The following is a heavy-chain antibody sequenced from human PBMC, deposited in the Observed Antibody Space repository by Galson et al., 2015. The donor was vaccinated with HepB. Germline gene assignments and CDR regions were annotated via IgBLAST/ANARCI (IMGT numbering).Heavy chain of an antibody. J-gene: IGHJ4*02. Sequence: SLRLSCAASGFTFSSYGMHWVRQAPGKGLEWVAVIWYDGSNKYYADSVKGRFTISRDNSKNTLYLQMNSLGAEDTAVYYCARDFYGDYGVYWGQGTLVTVSS. D-gene: IGHD4-17*01. CDR3: ARDFYGDYGVY. CDR1: GFTFSSYG. CDR2: IWYDGSNK. V-gene: IGHV3-33*01.